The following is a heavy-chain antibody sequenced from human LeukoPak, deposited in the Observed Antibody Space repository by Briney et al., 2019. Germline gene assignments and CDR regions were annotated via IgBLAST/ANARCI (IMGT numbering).Heavy chain of an antibody. CDR1: AGSITSGRYC. J-gene: IGHJ4*02. V-gene: IGHV2-70*11. Sequence: TLSLTCTVSAGSITSGRYCWSWIRQPPGKALEWLARIDWDDDKYYSTSLKTRLTISKDTSKNQVVLTMTNMDPVDTATYYCARMRWELLEHYFDYWGQGTLVTVSS. CDR2: IDWDDDK. CDR3: ARMRWELLEHYFDY. D-gene: IGHD1-26*01.